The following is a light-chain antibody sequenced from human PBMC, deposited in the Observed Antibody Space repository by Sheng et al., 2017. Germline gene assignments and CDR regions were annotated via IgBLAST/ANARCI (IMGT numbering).Light chain of an antibody. CDR1: GVGSHS. J-gene: IGLJ1*01. CDR2: DDT. Sequence: SNVLTQPPSVSVAPGQTARIPCGGAGVGSHSVHWYQQKPGQAPVLVVHDDTDRPSGIPDRFSGSHSGTTATLTISRVEAWDEADYFCQVWDSIGDRYVFGSGTKVIVL. V-gene: IGLV3-21*02. CDR3: QVWDSIGDRYV.